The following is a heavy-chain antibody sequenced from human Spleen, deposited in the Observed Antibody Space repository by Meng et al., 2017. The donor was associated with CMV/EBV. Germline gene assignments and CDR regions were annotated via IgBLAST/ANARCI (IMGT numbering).Heavy chain of an antibody. Sequence: GGSLRLSCAASGFTFSNSWMTWVRQAPGKELEWVANIKPDGSDKYYVDSVKGRFTISRDNAKNSLYLQLTGLRPDDAAVYYCSRGGGFGSLSYWGQGTLVTVSS. CDR1: GFTFSNSW. V-gene: IGHV3-7*03. CDR3: SRGGGFGSLSY. J-gene: IGHJ4*02. D-gene: IGHD3-16*01. CDR2: IKPDGSDK.